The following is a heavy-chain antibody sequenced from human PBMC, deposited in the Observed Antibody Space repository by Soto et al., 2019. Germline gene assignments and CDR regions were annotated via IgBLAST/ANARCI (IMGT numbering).Heavy chain of an antibody. CDR3: ARDPYGGYIFDS. V-gene: IGHV3-30-3*01. Sequence: QVQLVESGGGVVQPGTSLRLSCAASGFTFRNYAMHWVRQSPAKGLEWLAGISFDGANIFYADAAKGRFTISRDNSKETLYLKLDSLRPEDTGVYFCARDPYGGYIFDSWGQGTQVTLSS. J-gene: IGHJ4*02. CDR2: ISFDGANI. D-gene: IGHD5-12*01. CDR1: GFTFRNYA.